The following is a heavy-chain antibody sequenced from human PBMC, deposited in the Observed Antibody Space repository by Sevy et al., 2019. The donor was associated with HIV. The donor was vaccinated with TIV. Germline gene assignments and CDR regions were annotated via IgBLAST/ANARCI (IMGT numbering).Heavy chain of an antibody. CDR3: ARDKPQGVVVLPGSMWGGVDY. D-gene: IGHD2-2*01. V-gene: IGHV1-18*01. CDR2: NSPYTGNT. J-gene: IGHJ4*02. CDR1: GYSFRTYG. Sequence: ASVKVSCRASGYSFRTYGISWVRQAPGQGLEWMGWNSPYTGNTDFAQKVQGRVSMTADTSTSTVYMELRSRKSDDTAGVYCARDKPQGVVVLPGSMWGGVDYWGQGTLVTVSS.